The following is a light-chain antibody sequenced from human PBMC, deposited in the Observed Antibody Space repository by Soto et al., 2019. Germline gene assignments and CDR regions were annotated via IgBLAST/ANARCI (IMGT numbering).Light chain of an antibody. J-gene: IGKJ1*01. V-gene: IGKV3-11*01. CDR2: DAS. CDR1: QSVSSY. Sequence: EIVLTQSPATLSLSPGERATLSCRASQSVSSYLAWYKQKPGQAPRLLIYDASNRATVIPARFSGRGSGTDFTLTISSLEPEDFAVYYCQQHSNWPWTFGQWTKVEIK. CDR3: QQHSNWPWT.